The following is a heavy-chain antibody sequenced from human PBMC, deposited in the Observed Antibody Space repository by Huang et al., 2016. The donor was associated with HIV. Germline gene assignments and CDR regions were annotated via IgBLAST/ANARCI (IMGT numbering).Heavy chain of an antibody. Sequence: QVQLQQWGAGLLRPSETLSLTCAVYGGSFSGYYGTWIRQPPGKGLEWIGESNNSESTNYNPSLKSRVTISVDTSRNQFSLTLTSVTAADTAVYYCARGQGGYYYYYMDVWGKGTTVTVSS. V-gene: IGHV4-34*01. J-gene: IGHJ6*03. CDR3: ARGQGGYYYYYMDV. CDR1: GGSFSGYY. CDR2: SNNSEST.